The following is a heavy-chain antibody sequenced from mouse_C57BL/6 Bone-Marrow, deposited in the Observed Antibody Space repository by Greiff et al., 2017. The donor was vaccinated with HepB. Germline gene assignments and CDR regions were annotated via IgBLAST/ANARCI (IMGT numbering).Heavy chain of an antibody. J-gene: IGHJ4*01. CDR2: IDPENGDT. D-gene: IGHD2-1*01. CDR1: GFNIKDDY. V-gene: IGHV14-4*01. Sequence: VQLQQSGAELVRPGASVKLSCTASGFNIKDDYMHWVKQRPEQGLEWIGWIDPENGDTEYASKFQGKATITADTSSNTAYLQLSSLTSEDTADYYCTLWYLYAMDYWGQGTSVTVSS. CDR3: TLWYLYAMDY.